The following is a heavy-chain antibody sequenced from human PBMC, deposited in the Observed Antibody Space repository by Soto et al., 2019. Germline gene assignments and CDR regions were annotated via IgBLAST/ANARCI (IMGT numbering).Heavy chain of an antibody. CDR1: GFLVNSAY. CDR2: INSDGST. Sequence: EVQLVESGGGLIPPGGSLRLSCAASGFLVNSAYMTSVRQAPGKGLEWLSMINSDGSTLYAESVKGRFTISRDNSKNRLDLQMNSLRAEDTAMYYCARSGYSFAWGYWGQGTLVIVTS. CDR3: ARSGYSFAWGY. J-gene: IGHJ4*02. D-gene: IGHD5-18*01. V-gene: IGHV3-53*01.